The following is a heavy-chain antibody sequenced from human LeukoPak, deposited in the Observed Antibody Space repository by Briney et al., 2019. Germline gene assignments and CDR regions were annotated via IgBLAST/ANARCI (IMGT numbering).Heavy chain of an antibody. V-gene: IGHV4-59*08. D-gene: IGHD6-13*01. CDR1: GGSITGYY. J-gene: IGHJ4*02. CDR2: IYYSGST. Sequence: SETLSLTCSVSGGSITGYYWSWIRQPPGKGLEWIGYIYYSGSTNYNPSLKSRVTISVDTSKNQFSLKLSSVTAADTAVYYCARHREPSIAAAGPGFDYWGQGTLVTVSS. CDR3: ARHREPSIAAAGPGFDY.